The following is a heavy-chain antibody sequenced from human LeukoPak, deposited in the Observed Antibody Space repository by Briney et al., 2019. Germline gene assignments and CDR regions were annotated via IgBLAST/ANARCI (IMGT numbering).Heavy chain of an antibody. V-gene: IGHV3-30*02. CDR3: ARSFSSGATAPDY. D-gene: IGHD1-26*01. CDR1: GFTFSSYG. J-gene: IGHJ4*02. Sequence: GGSLRLSCAASGFTFSSYGMHWVRQAPGKGLEWVAFIRYDGSNKYYADSVKGRFTISRDNSKNMLYLQMKSLRAEDTAVYYCARSFSSGATAPDYWGQGTLVTVSS. CDR2: IRYDGSNK.